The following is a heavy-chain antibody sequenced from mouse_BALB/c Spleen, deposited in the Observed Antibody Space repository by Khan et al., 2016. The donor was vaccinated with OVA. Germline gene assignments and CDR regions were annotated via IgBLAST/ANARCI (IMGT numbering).Heavy chain of an antibody. D-gene: IGHD2-14*01. CDR1: GYTFTTAG. J-gene: IGHJ4*01. V-gene: IGHV9-4*02. Sequence: QIQLVPSGPELKKPGETVRISCKASGYTFTTAGMQWVQKMPGKGLKWIGWINTHSGVPKYAEDFKGRFAFSLETSASTAYLQITNLKNEDTATYFCARGGAAYYRNDGGAMEYWGQGTSVTVSS. CDR2: INTHSGVP. CDR3: ARGGAAYYRNDGGAMEY.